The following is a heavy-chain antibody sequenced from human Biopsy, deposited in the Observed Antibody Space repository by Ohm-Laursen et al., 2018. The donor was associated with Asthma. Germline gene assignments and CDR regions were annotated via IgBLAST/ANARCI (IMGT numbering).Heavy chain of an antibody. V-gene: IGHV3-30*01. J-gene: IGHJ3*02. CDR2: ISKGASTQ. Sequence: SLRLSCAAIGFSFSNFAIHWVRQAPGKGLEWVGVISKGASTQDYADSVKGRFTMARDNSKNTLDLQMNSLREEDTAVYYCVRDGTDDAFDIWGQGTVVSVSS. CDR3: VRDGTDDAFDI. D-gene: IGHD1-1*01. CDR1: GFSFSNFA.